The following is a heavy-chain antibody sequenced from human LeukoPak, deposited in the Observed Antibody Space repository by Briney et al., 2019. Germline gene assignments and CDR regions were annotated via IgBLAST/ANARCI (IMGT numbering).Heavy chain of an antibody. V-gene: IGHV3-7*01. CDR1: GFTFSSYW. D-gene: IGHD3-9*01. CDR3: ARVLRYFDWLPPFDP. Sequence: GGSLRLSCVVSGFTFSSYWMSWVRQAPGKGLEWVANIKQDGSEKYYVDSVKGRFTISRDNAKNSLYLQMNSLRAEDTAVYYCARVLRYFDWLPPFDPWGQGTLVTVSS. J-gene: IGHJ5*02. CDR2: IKQDGSEK.